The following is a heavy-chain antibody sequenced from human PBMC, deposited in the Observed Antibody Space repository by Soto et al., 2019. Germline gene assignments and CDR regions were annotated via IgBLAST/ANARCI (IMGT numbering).Heavy chain of an antibody. D-gene: IGHD6-13*01. CDR1: AYSISGSNW. J-gene: IGHJ3*02. Sequence: SDTPFLTCAVPAYSISGSNWWVCIRQPPGRGLEWIGYIYYSGSTYYNPSLKSRVTMSVDTSKNQFSLKLSSVTAVDTAVYYCAKRKAATGTSYAFDIWGQGTMVT. V-gene: IGHV4-28*01. CDR3: AKRKAATGTSYAFDI. CDR2: IYYSGST.